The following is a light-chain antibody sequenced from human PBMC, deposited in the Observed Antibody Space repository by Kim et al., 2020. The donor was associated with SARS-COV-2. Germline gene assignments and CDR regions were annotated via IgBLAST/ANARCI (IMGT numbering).Light chain of an antibody. J-gene: IGKJ4*01. V-gene: IGKV3-11*01. CDR2: DAS. CDR3: QQRNSWPLT. CDR1: QSVSGY. Sequence: LSPGERATLSCRASQSVSGYLAWYQHRPGLPPRLLIYDASNRATGIPARFSGSGSGTDFTLTISSLEPEDFAVYYCQQRNSWPLTFGGGTKVDIK.